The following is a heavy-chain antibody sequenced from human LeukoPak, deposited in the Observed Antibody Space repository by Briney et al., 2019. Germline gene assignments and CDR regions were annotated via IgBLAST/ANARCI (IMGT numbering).Heavy chain of an antibody. V-gene: IGHV4-38-2*02. CDR3: ARAYSSSWYFNWFDP. D-gene: IGHD6-13*01. CDR1: GYSISSGYF. J-gene: IGHJ5*02. Sequence: SETLSLTCTVAGYSISSGYFWGWIRQPPGKGLEWIGTIYNSGSTYYNASLESRVTISVDTSKNQFSLKLSSVTAADTAVYYCARAYSSSWYFNWFDPWGQGTLVTVSS. CDR2: IYNSGST.